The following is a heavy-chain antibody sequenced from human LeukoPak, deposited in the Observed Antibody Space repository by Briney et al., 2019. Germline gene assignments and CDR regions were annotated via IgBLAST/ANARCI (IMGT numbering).Heavy chain of an antibody. J-gene: IGHJ4*02. CDR1: GFTFSAHR. V-gene: IGHV3-7*01. Sequence: PGGSLRLSCTVSGFTFSAHRMSRVRQAPGKGLEWVANIYQGGSETHYVDSVKGRFTISRDNAKNSLYLHLSSLRAEDTAVYYCAREGTFGYHYFDYWGQGALVTVSS. CDR3: AREGTFGYHYFDY. D-gene: IGHD3-3*01. CDR2: IYQGGSET.